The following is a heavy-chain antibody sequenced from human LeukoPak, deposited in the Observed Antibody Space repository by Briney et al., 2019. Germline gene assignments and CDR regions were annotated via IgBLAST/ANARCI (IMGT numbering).Heavy chain of an antibody. Sequence: GGSLRLSCAASGFTFASYAMNWVRQAPGKGLEWVSAISGTGGDIHYADSVKGRFTISRDNSKNTLYLQMNSLRAEDTAVYYCAKSPMRTVTTNYFDYWGLGTLVTVSS. CDR2: ISGTGGDI. D-gene: IGHD4-17*01. J-gene: IGHJ4*02. V-gene: IGHV3-23*01. CDR3: AKSPMRTVTTNYFDY. CDR1: GFTFASYA.